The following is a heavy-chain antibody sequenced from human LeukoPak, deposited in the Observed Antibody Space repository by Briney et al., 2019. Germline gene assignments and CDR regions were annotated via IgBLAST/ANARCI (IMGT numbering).Heavy chain of an antibody. D-gene: IGHD5-18*01. CDR3: ARSGYSYGDDC. J-gene: IGHJ4*02. CDR1: GFSVSVNY. Sequence: GGSLRLSCAASGFSVSVNYMGWVRQAPGKGLEWASIIYSDGTTRYLDSVKDRFTISRDNSRNTLYLQMNDLRAEDTAVYYCARSGYSYGDDCWGQGALVTVSS. V-gene: IGHV3-66*01. CDR2: IYSDGTT.